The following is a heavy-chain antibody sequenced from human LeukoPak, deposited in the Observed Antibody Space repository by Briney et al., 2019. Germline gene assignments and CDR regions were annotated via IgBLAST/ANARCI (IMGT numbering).Heavy chain of an antibody. CDR2: IYYSGST. V-gene: IGHV4-39*01. CDR1: GGSISSSSYY. D-gene: IGHD3-22*01. J-gene: IGHJ5*02. Sequence: SETLSLTCTVSGGSISSSSYYWGWIRQPPGKGLEWIGSIYYSGSTYYNPSLKSRVTISVDTSKNQFSLKLSSVTAADTAVYYCARLTGSSGYEYGWFDPWGQGTLVTVSS. CDR3: ARLTGSSGYEYGWFDP.